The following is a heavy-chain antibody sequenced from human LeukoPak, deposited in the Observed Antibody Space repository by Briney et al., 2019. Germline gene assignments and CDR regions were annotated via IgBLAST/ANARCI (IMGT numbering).Heavy chain of an antibody. CDR1: GFSLSNARMG. J-gene: IGHJ3*02. Sequence: SGPVLVKPTETLTLTCTVSGFSLSNARMGVSWIRQPPGKALEWLAHIFSNDEKSYSTSLKSRLTISKATSKSQVVLTMTNMDPVDTATYYCARIGPYRNSKVDAFDIWGQGTMVTVSS. D-gene: IGHD1-26*01. CDR2: IFSNDEK. CDR3: ARIGPYRNSKVDAFDI. V-gene: IGHV2-26*01.